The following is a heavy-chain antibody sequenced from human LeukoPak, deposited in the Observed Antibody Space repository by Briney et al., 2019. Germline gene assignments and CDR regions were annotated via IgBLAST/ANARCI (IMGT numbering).Heavy chain of an antibody. Sequence: ASVKVSCKASGYTFTAYFMHWMRQAPGQGLEWMGCINPNSGGTNYAQDFQGRVTLTRDTSISTAYMELSRLRSEDTAVYYCARDLPRKLTVAGAFDIWGQGTMVTVSS. J-gene: IGHJ3*02. V-gene: IGHV1-2*02. D-gene: IGHD6-19*01. CDR3: ARDLPRKLTVAGAFDI. CDR1: GYTFTAYF. CDR2: INPNSGGT.